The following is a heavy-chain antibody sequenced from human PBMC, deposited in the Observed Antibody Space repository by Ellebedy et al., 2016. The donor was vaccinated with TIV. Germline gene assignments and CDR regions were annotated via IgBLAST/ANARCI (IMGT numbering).Heavy chain of an antibody. J-gene: IGHJ3*02. D-gene: IGHD1-26*01. CDR2: IYPGDSDT. CDR1: GYSFTSYW. Sequence: GESLKISXKGSGYSFTSYWIGWVRQMPGKGLEWMGIIYPGDSDTRYSPSFQGQVTISADKSISTAYLQWTSLKASDTAIYYCARGIRYSGSSYDVFDIWGQGTMVTVSS. CDR3: ARGIRYSGSSYDVFDI. V-gene: IGHV5-51*01.